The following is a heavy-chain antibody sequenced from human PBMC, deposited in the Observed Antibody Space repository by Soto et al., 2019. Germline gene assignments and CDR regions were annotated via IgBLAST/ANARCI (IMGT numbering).Heavy chain of an antibody. CDR2: ISYSGSP. CDR1: GGSLSRDHQ. D-gene: IGHD1-26*01. Sequence: SETPSPPSTVSGGSLSRDHQWIWIRQPPGKGLEWIGHISYSGSPYYHPSLRSRLSISVDTSKNQFSLKVKSVTAADTAVYYCARAWDFWGQGTLVTVSS. V-gene: IGHV4-30-4*01. CDR3: ARAWDF. J-gene: IGHJ1*01.